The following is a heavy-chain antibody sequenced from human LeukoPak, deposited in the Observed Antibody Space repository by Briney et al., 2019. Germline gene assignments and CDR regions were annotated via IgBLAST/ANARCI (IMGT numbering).Heavy chain of an antibody. V-gene: IGHV3-23*01. CDR1: GFTFTNYA. D-gene: IGHD5-18*01. Sequence: GGSLRLSCVASGFTFTNYAMSWVRQAPGKGLEWVSLINAGGGSAYYADSVKGRFTISRDSSRNTLYLQMNSLRAEDTAVYYCAKVRIQLWPRGYFDYWGQGTLVTVSS. CDR3: AKVRIQLWPRGYFDY. J-gene: IGHJ4*02. CDR2: INAGGGSA.